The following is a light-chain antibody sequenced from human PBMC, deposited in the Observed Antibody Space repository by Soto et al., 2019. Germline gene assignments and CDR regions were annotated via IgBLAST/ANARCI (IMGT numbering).Light chain of an antibody. J-gene: IGKJ4*01. CDR2: DAS. Sequence: EVVLTQSQGTLSLSPGERATLSCRASQNVARNYLAWYQQRPGQAPRLLIYDASTRATGIPDRISGSGSGTDFTLTISRLEPEDFAVYYCRQYGRSLASAIGGGTKVDIK. CDR3: RQYGRSLASA. V-gene: IGKV3-20*01. CDR1: QNVARNY.